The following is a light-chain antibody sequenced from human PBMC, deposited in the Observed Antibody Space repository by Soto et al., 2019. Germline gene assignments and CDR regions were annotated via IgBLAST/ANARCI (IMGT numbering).Light chain of an antibody. V-gene: IGKV1-5*01. Sequence: DIQMTQSPSTLSASVGDRVTITCCASQCISNWLAWYQQKPGRAPKLLIYDASNLESGVPSRFSGSGSGTLFTLTISSLQPDDFATYYCQQYNSYSGTFGQGTKVDIK. CDR2: DAS. CDR1: QCISNW. J-gene: IGKJ1*01. CDR3: QQYNSYSGT.